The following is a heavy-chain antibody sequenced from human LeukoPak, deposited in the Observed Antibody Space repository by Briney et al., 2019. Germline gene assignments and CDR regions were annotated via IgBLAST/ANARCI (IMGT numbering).Heavy chain of an antibody. CDR3: AKGNNYYDSSGYYYVEYFQH. CDR1: GFTLSTYA. CDR2: ISGNGGST. J-gene: IGHJ1*01. D-gene: IGHD3-22*01. Sequence: PGGSLRLSCSASGFTLSTYAMHWVRQAPGKGLEHVSVISGNGGSTYYADSVKGRFTISRDNSKNTLYLQMNSLRAEDTAVYYCAKGNNYYDSSGYYYVEYFQHWGQGTLVTVSS. V-gene: IGHV3-64*04.